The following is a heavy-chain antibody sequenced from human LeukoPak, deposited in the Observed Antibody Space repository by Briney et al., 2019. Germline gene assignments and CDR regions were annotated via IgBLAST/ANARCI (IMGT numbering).Heavy chain of an antibody. J-gene: IGHJ4*02. D-gene: IGHD3-9*01. CDR3: ARGVWAYYDILTGYCFFDY. V-gene: IGHV4-59*01. CDR1: GGSISSYY. CDR2: IYYSGST. Sequence: SETLSLTCTVSGGSISSYYWSWIRQPPGKGLEWIGYIYYSGSTNYNPSLKSRVTISVDTSKNQFSLKLSSVTAADTAVYYCARGVWAYYDILTGYCFFDYWGQGTLVTVSS.